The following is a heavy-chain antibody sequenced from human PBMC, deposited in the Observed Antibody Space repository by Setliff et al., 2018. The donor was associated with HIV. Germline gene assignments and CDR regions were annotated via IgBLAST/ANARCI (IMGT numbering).Heavy chain of an antibody. CDR1: GYSFITYW. D-gene: IGHD3-16*01. J-gene: IGHJ3*02. CDR2: MNPDGSNT. V-gene: IGHV5-51*01. Sequence: GASLTLSCKGSGYSFITYWIGWVRQRPGKGLEWMGIMNPDGSNTRYSPSFQGQVTSSVDESISTAYLQWSSLKASDTAFYYCARFYGSYDVGGFDIWGQGTKVTVSS. CDR3: ARFYGSYDVGGFDI.